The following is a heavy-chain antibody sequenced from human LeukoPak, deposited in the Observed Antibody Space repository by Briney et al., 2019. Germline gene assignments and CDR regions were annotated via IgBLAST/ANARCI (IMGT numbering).Heavy chain of an antibody. CDR3: AREGEQPGETDDAFDI. CDR2: IIPIFGTA. D-gene: IGHD1-26*01. V-gene: IGHV1-69*13. J-gene: IGHJ3*02. Sequence: ASVKVSCKASGGTFGSYAISWVRQAPGQGLEWMGGIIPIFGTANYAQKFQGRVTITADESTSTAYMELSSLRSEDTAVYYCAREGEQPGETDDAFDIWGQGTMVTVSS. CDR1: GGTFGSYA.